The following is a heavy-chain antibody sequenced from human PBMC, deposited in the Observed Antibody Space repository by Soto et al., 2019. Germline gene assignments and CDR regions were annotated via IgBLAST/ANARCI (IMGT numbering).Heavy chain of an antibody. D-gene: IGHD2-15*01. V-gene: IGHV3-7*01. CDR3: EREGVCSGGRCYFGSYYYYMDV. CDR2: IKQDGSEK. Sequence: EVQLVESGGGLVQPGGSLRLSCAASGFTFSSYWMSWVRQAPGKGLEWVANIKQDGSEKYYVDSVKGRFTISRDNAKNSLYLQKNSLRAEETAVYYCEREGVCSGGRCYFGSYYYYMDVWGKGTTVTVSS. CDR1: GFTFSSYW. J-gene: IGHJ6*03.